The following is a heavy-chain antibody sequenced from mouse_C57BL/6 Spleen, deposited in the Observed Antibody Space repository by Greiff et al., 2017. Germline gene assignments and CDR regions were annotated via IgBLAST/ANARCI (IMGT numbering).Heavy chain of an antibody. CDR3: ARWDYYGSSYDWYFDV. V-gene: IGHV1-52*01. CDR2: IDPSDSET. Sequence: VQLQQPGAELVRPGSSVKLSCKASGYTFTSYWMHWVKQRPIQGLEWIGNIDPSDSETHYNQKFKDKATLTVDKSSSTAYMQLSSLTSEDSAVYYCARWDYYGSSYDWYFDVWGTGTTGTVSS. J-gene: IGHJ1*03. D-gene: IGHD1-1*01. CDR1: GYTFTSYW.